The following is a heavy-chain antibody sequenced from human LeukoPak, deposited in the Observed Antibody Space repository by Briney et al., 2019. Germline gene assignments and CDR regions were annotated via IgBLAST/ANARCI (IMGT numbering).Heavy chain of an antibody. CDR3: AKDLGSSGWYDAFDI. CDR1: GFTFSSYS. D-gene: IGHD6-19*01. Sequence: GGSLRLSCAASGFTFSSYSMNWVRQAPGKGLEWVSGISWNSGSIGYADSVKGRFTISRDNAKNSLYLQMNSLRAEDMALYYCAKDLGSSGWYDAFDIWGQGTMVTVSS. CDR2: ISWNSGSI. J-gene: IGHJ3*02. V-gene: IGHV3-9*03.